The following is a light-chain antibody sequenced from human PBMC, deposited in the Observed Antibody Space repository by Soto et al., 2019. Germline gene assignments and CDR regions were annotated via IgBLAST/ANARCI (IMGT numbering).Light chain of an antibody. CDR2: LGS. CDR1: QSLLHSNGVNY. V-gene: IGKV2-28*01. Sequence: DIVMTQSPLSLPVTPGEPASISFRSSQSLLHSNGVNYLDWFLQKPGQSPQVLIYLGSNRASGVPDRFSGSGSGTDFTLKISRVEAEDVGVYYCMQSLRTPHTFGQGTKLEIK. CDR3: MQSLRTPHT. J-gene: IGKJ2*01.